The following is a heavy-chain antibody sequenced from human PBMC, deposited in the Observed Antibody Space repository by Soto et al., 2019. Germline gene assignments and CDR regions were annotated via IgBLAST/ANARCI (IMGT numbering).Heavy chain of an antibody. J-gene: IGHJ5*02. D-gene: IGHD6-19*01. CDR1: GFTFGSYA. CDR3: AKDLLSSGWRGWFYP. CDR2: ISGSGGST. Sequence: LRLSCAASGFTFGSYAMSWVRQAPGKGLEWVSAISGSGGSTYYADSVKGRFTISRDNSKNTLYLQMNSLRAEDTAVYYCAKDLLSSGWRGWFYPWGQGTLVTVSS. V-gene: IGHV3-23*01.